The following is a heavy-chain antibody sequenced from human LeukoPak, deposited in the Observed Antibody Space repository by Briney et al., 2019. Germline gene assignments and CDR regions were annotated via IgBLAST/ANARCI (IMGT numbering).Heavy chain of an antibody. V-gene: IGHV3-23*01. CDR1: GFTFSNYA. J-gene: IGHJ4*02. CDR3: AREDGYCSGGNCYSYFDS. D-gene: IGHD2-15*01. CDR2: MSAGGSST. Sequence: PGGSLRLSCAASGFTFSNYAMSWVRQAPGKGLEWVSAMSAGGSSTWYADSVKGRLTISRDNSKNTLFLQMNSLRAEDTAVYFCAREDGYCSGGNCYSYFDSWGQGTLVTVSS.